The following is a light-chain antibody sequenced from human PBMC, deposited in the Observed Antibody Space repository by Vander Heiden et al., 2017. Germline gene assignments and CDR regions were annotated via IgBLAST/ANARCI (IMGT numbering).Light chain of an antibody. CDR2: DAS. J-gene: IGKJ4*01. CDR1: QDIINY. Sequence: DIQMTQSPSSLSASVGDRVTITCQASQDIINYLNWYQQKPGKAPKLLIYDASNLETGGPSRFSGSGSGTDFTFTISSLQPEDIATYYCQQYDNLPPFGGGTKVEIK. V-gene: IGKV1-33*01. CDR3: QQYDNLPP.